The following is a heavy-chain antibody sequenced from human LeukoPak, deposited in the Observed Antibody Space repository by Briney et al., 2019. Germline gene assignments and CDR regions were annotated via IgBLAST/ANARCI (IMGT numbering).Heavy chain of an antibody. D-gene: IGHD3-10*01. CDR1: GFTLSNYW. Sequence: GSLRLSCAASGFTLSNYWMHWVRQAPGKGLVWVSRINADGSSASYADSVKGRFTISRDNAKNTLYLQMNSLRAEDTAMYYCARDYGRSRDYGMDVWGQGTTVTVSS. CDR2: INADGSSA. V-gene: IGHV3-74*01. CDR3: ARDYGRSRDYGMDV. J-gene: IGHJ6*02.